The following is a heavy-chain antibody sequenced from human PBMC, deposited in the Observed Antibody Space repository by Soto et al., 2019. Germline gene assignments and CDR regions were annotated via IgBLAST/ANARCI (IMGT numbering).Heavy chain of an antibody. Sequence: GGSLRLSCAASGFTVSSNYMSWVRQAPGKGLEWVSVIYSGGSTYYADSVKGRFTISRDNSKNTLYLQMNSLRAEDTAVYYCARGLGYCSSTSCPYRQKGYYFYYWGQGTLVSVSS. CDR2: IYSGGST. J-gene: IGHJ4*02. CDR3: ARGLGYCSSTSCPYRQKGYYFYY. V-gene: IGHV3-53*01. D-gene: IGHD2-2*01. CDR1: GFTVSSNY.